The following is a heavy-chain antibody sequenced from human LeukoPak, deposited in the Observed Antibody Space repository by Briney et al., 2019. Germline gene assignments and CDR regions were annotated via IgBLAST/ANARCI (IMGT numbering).Heavy chain of an antibody. CDR2: IKSKTDGGTT. CDR1: GFTFSNAW. CDR3: AREGGSGSYYNGLDY. V-gene: IGHV3-15*01. Sequence: GGSLRLSCAASGFTFSNAWMSWVRQAPGKGLEWVGRIKSKTDGGTTDYAAPVKGRFTISRDDSKNTLYLQMNSLKTEDTAVYYCAREGGSGSYYNGLDYWGQGTLVTVSS. J-gene: IGHJ4*02. D-gene: IGHD3-10*01.